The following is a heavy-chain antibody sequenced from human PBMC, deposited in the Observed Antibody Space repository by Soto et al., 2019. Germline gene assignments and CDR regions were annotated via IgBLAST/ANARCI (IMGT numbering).Heavy chain of an antibody. V-gene: IGHV3-23*01. CDR2: ITDTGGDA. CDR1: GITFGSRA. D-gene: IGHD2-15*01. Sequence: GGSLSLSCLASGITFGSRAMSWFRQAPGEGLEWVSTITDTGGDAKYSDSVRGRFTMSRDNSKKTLYLQMNNLRVEDSALYYCARGSTDSYPGGRIFDFWGRGTLVTVSS. CDR3: ARGSTDSYPGGRIFDF. J-gene: IGHJ4*01.